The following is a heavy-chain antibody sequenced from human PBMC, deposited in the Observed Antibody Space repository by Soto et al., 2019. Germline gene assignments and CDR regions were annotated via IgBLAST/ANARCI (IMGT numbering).Heavy chain of an antibody. V-gene: IGHV3-53*01. Sequence: ESGGDLIQPGGSLRLSCAVSGFSVSSNFVTWVRQAPGKGLEWVSVISSGGGGTDYADSVKGRFTISRDNSKNTVFLQMNSLRAEDTAVYYCARVRRGSGNYVGFYYYFGMDVWGQGTTVAVSS. CDR3: ARVRRGSGNYVGFYYYFGMDV. CDR2: ISSGGGGT. D-gene: IGHD3-10*01. J-gene: IGHJ6*02. CDR1: GFSVSSNF.